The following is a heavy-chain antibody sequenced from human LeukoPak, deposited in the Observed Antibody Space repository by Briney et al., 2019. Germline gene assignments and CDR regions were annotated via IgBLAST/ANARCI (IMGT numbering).Heavy chain of an antibody. CDR1: GGTFSSYA. CDR3: ARDWKVLPWFGEFQKDYYGMDV. D-gene: IGHD3-10*01. Sequence: SVKVSCKASGGTFSSYAISWVRQAPGQGLEWMGGIIPIFGTANYAQKFQGRVTITADESTSTAYMELSSLRSEDTAVYYCARDWKVLPWFGEFQKDYYGMDVWGQGTTVTVSS. V-gene: IGHV1-69*01. J-gene: IGHJ6*02. CDR2: IIPIFGTA.